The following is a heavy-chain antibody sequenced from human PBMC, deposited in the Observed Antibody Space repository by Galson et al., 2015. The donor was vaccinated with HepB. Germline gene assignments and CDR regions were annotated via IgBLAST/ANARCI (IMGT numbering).Heavy chain of an antibody. CDR1: GFTFDDYA. Sequence: SLRLSCAASGFTFDDYAMHWVRQAPGKGLEWVSGISWNSGTIGYADSVKGRFTISRDNAKNSLYLQINSLRPEDTAFYYCAKDIQGGDSFWYFDLWGRSTLVTVSS. D-gene: IGHD2-21*02. CDR2: ISWNSGTI. V-gene: IGHV3-9*01. CDR3: AKDIQGGDSFWYFDL. J-gene: IGHJ2*01.